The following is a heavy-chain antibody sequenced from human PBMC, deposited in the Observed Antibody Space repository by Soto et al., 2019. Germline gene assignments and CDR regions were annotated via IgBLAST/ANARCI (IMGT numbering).Heavy chain of an antibody. CDR1: GGSISSDY. J-gene: IGHJ4*02. Sequence: SETLSLTCTVSGGSISSDYWSWIRQPPGKGLEWIGYIYYSGSTNYNPSLKSRLTISVDTSKNQFSLKLSSVTAADTAVYYCACPDHYCNESSGYWVYWGQGALLTVSS. D-gene: IGHD3-22*01. CDR2: IYYSGST. CDR3: ACPDHYCNESSGYWVY. V-gene: IGHV4-59*08.